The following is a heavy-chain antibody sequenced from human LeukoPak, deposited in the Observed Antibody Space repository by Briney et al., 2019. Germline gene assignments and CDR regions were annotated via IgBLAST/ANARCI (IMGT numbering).Heavy chain of an antibody. CDR3: ARELSGSYSRDYFDY. Sequence: SETLSLTCTVSGYSISSGYYWGWIRQPPGKGLEWIASIYHSGITYYTPSLKSRVTISVDTSKNQFSLKLSSVTAADTAVYYCARELSGSYSRDYFDYWGQGTLVTVSS. V-gene: IGHV4-38-2*02. J-gene: IGHJ4*02. D-gene: IGHD1-26*01. CDR1: GYSISSGYY. CDR2: IYHSGIT.